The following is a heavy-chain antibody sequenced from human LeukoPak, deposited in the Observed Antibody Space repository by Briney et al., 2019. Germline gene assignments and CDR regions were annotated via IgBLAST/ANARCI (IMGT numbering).Heavy chain of an antibody. D-gene: IGHD5-24*01. Sequence: GGSLRLSCAASGFSFHDYAIHWVRQAPGKGLEWVSGITWNSGNIGYADSVKGRFTISRDNAKNTLYLQMNSLRAEDTAVYYCASKRWQQSSFDYWGQGTLVTVSS. CDR2: ITWNSGNI. CDR3: ASKRWQQSSFDY. V-gene: IGHV3-9*01. J-gene: IGHJ4*02. CDR1: GFSFHDYA.